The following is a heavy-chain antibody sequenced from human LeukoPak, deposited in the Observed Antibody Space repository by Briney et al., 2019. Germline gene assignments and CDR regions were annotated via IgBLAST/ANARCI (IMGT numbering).Heavy chain of an antibody. CDR2: ISPDSGAT. CDR1: GYTFTGYY. D-gene: IGHD6-6*01. CDR3: AREGYSNSSGPLDY. Sequence: GASVKVSCKASGYTFTGYYMHGVRQAPGQGREGMGWISPDSGATNYAQRLQGRVTMTRDTSISTAYMELIRLRSDDTAVYFCAREGYSNSSGPLDYWGQGTLVTVSS. V-gene: IGHV1-2*02. J-gene: IGHJ4*02.